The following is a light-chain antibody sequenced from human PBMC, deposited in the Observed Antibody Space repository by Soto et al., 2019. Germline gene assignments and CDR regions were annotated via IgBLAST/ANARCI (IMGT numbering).Light chain of an antibody. CDR1: ESVVYGDGDSY. CDR2: KAS. Sequence: DVELTQAPLSLPVTLGQPASVSCRSSESVVYGDGDSYLNWFHQRPGQSPRRLIYKASNRASGVPDRFSGSGSGTDFTLKISRVEAEDVGIYYCMQATHWPLTFGQGTRLE. CDR3: MQATHWPLT. V-gene: IGKV2-30*01. J-gene: IGKJ5*01.